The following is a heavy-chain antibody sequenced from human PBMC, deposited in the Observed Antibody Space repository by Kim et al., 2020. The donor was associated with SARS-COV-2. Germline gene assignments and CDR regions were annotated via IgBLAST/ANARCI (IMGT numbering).Heavy chain of an antibody. Sequence: ASVKVSCKASGYTFTSYYMHWVRQAPGQGLEWMGIINPSGGSTSYAQKFQGRVTMTRDTSTSTVYMELSSLRSEDTAVYYCARDLQGGRLPAAVDYWGQGTLVTVSS. CDR1: GYTFTSYY. CDR2: INPSGGST. V-gene: IGHV1-46*01. J-gene: IGHJ4*02. D-gene: IGHD2-2*01. CDR3: ARDLQGGRLPAAVDY.